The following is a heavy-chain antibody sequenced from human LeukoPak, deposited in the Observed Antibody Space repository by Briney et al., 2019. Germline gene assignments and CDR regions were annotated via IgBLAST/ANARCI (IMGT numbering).Heavy chain of an antibody. D-gene: IGHD3-16*01. CDR3: ARDHYVDAFDI. V-gene: IGHV3-66*01. J-gene: IGHJ3*02. CDR2: IYSGGGT. CDR1: GFTVSSNY. Sequence: PGGSLRLSYAASGFTVSSNYMSWVRQAPGKGLEWVSVIYSGGGTYYADAGKGRFTISRDNSKNTLYLQMNSLRAGDTAVYYCARDHYVDAFDIWGQGTMVTVSS.